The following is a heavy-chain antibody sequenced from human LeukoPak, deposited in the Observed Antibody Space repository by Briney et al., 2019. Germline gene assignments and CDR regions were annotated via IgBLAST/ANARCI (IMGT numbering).Heavy chain of an antibody. CDR3: ASWGDCSSTSCPYYFDY. CDR2: MNPNSGNT. Sequence: APVKVSCKASGYTFTGYYMHWVRQATGQGLEWMGWMNPNSGNTGYAQKFQGRVTMTRNTSISTAYMELSRLRSDDTAVYYCASWGDCSSTSCPYYFDYWGQGTLVTVSS. CDR1: GYTFTGYY. J-gene: IGHJ4*02. V-gene: IGHV1-8*02. D-gene: IGHD2-2*01.